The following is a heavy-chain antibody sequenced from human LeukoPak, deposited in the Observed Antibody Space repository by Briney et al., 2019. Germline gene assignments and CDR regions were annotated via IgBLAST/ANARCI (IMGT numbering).Heavy chain of an antibody. CDR2: IIPILGIA. V-gene: IGHV1-69*04. D-gene: IGHD5-24*01. J-gene: IGHJ4*02. CDR1: GGTFNSYA. CDR3: ARDRDGYNHFDY. Sequence: SVTVSCKASGGTFNSYAISWVRQAPGQGLEWMGRIIPILGIANYAQKFQGRVTITADKSTSTAYMELSSLRSEDTAVYYCARDRDGYNHFDYWGQGTLVTVSS.